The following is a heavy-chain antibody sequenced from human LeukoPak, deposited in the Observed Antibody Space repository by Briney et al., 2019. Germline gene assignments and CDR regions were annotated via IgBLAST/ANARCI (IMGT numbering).Heavy chain of an antibody. CDR1: GGSISSYY. V-gene: IGHV4-59*08. Sequence: SETLSLTCTVSGGSISSYYWSWIRQPPGKGLEWIGYIYYSGSTNYNPSLKSRVTISVDTSKNQFSLKLSSVTAADTAVYYCASVMLGIVGATIGYFDYWGQGTLVTVSS. D-gene: IGHD1-26*01. J-gene: IGHJ4*02. CDR2: IYYSGST. CDR3: ASVMLGIVGATIGYFDY.